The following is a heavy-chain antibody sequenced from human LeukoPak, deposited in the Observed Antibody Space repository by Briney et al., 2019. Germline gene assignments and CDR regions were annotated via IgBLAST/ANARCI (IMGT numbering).Heavy chain of an antibody. V-gene: IGHV4-59*01. Sequence: SETLSLTCTVSGGSISSYYWSWIRQPPGKGLKFIGYMYYSGITNYNPSLRSRVTISVDTSKNQFSLQLSSVTAADRAVYYCAREGLLCGGDCYRDAFDIWGQGKMVTVSS. J-gene: IGHJ3*02. CDR2: MYYSGIT. CDR3: AREGLLCGGDCYRDAFDI. D-gene: IGHD2-21*02. CDR1: GGSISSYY.